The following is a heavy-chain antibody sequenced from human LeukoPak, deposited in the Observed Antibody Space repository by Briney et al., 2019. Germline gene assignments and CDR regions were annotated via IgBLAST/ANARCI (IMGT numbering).Heavy chain of an antibody. CDR3: ARADKTFYSDTSGYFY. V-gene: IGHV1-18*01. CDR2: ISAYNGNT. Sequence: ASVKVSCKASGYTFTRYGISWVRQAPGQGLEWMGWISAYNGNTNYAQRLQGRVTMTTDTSTGTASMELRSLRSDDTAVYYCARADKTFYSDTSGYFYWGQGTLVTVSS. CDR1: GYTFTRYG. D-gene: IGHD3-22*01. J-gene: IGHJ4*02.